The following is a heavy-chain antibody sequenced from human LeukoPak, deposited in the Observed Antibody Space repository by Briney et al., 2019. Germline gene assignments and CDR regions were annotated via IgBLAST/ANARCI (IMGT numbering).Heavy chain of an antibody. J-gene: IGHJ3*02. Sequence: SQTLSLTCTVSGGSISSGSYYWSWIRQPAGKGLEWIGRIYTSGSTNYNPSLKSRVTISVDTSKNQFSLKLSSVTAADTAVYYCARDCTRYYYGSGSYSGVDNAFDIWGQGTMVTVSS. CDR3: ARDCTRYYYGSGSYSGVDNAFDI. D-gene: IGHD3-10*01. CDR2: IYTSGST. CDR1: GGSISSGSYY. V-gene: IGHV4-61*02.